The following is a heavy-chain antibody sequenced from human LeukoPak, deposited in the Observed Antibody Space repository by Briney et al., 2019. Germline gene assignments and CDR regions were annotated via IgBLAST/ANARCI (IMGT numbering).Heavy chain of an antibody. D-gene: IGHD6-19*01. CDR3: AREQWLVPDY. V-gene: IGHV4-38-2*02. Sequence: PSETLSLTCAVSGYSISSGYYWGWIRQPPGKGLEWTGSIYHSGSTYYNPSLKSRVTISVDTSKNQFSLKLSSVTAADTAVYYCAREQWLVPDYWGQGTLVTVSS. CDR1: GYSISSGYY. J-gene: IGHJ4*02. CDR2: IYHSGST.